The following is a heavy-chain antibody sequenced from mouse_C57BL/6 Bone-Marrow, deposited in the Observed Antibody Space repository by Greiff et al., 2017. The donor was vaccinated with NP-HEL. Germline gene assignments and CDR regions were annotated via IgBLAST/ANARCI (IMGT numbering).Heavy chain of an antibody. D-gene: IGHD2-1*01. J-gene: IGHJ3*01. CDR3: ARGLYYGNFLFAY. CDR1: GFTFSDYG. V-gene: IGHV5-17*01. CDR2: ISSGSSTI. Sequence: EVKLMESGGGLVKPGGSLKLSCAASGFTFSDYGMHWVRQAPEKGLEWVAYISSGSSTIYYADTVKGRFTISRDNAKNTLFLQMTSLRSEDTAMYYCARGLYYGNFLFAYWGQGTLVTVSA.